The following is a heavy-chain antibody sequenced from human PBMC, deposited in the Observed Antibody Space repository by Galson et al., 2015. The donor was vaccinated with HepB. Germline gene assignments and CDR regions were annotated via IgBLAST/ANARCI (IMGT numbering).Heavy chain of an antibody. Sequence: SLRLSCAASGFTFSSYWMSWVRQAPGKGLEWVANIKQDGSEKYYVDSVKGRFTISRDNAKNSLYLQMNSLRAEDTAVYYCARDRYYDFWSGYLNLYYYYMDVWGKGTTVTVSS. CDR3: ARDRYYDFWSGYLNLYYYYMDV. J-gene: IGHJ6*03. D-gene: IGHD3-3*01. V-gene: IGHV3-7*01. CDR2: IKQDGSEK. CDR1: GFTFSSYW.